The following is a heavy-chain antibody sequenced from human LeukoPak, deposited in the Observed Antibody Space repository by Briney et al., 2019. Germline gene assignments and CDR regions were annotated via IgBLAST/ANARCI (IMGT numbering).Heavy chain of an antibody. CDR2: TYYRSKWYN. J-gene: IGHJ4*02. D-gene: IGHD5-24*01. Sequence: SQTLSLTCAISGDSVSSNSAAWNWIRQSRSRGLEWLGRTYYRSKWYNGYTVSVKSRITINPDTSKNQFSLQLNSVTPEDTAVYFCVRSGRDGYLDYWGQGTLVTVSS. CDR1: GDSVSSNSAA. CDR3: VRSGRDGYLDY. V-gene: IGHV6-1*01.